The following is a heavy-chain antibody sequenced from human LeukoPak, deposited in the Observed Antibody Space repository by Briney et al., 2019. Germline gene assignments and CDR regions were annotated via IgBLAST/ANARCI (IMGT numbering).Heavy chain of an antibody. CDR1: GYTFTDYY. CDR3: AREWDYYAF. Sequence: ASVKVSCKASGYTFTDYYMHWVRQAPGQGLEWMGWINPKSGDTRYAQKFQGRVTTTRDTSITTAYMDLSSLRSDDTAVYFCAREWDYYAFWGQGTLVTVSS. V-gene: IGHV1-2*02. J-gene: IGHJ4*02. CDR2: INPKSGDT.